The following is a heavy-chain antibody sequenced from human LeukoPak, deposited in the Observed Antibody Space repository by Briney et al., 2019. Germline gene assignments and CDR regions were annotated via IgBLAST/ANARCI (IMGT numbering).Heavy chain of an antibody. CDR2: ISSSSSTI. D-gene: IGHD4-11*01. J-gene: IGHJ4*02. CDR3: ARGGYSNHFDY. V-gene: IGHV3-48*01. Sequence: GGSLRLSCAASGFTFSSYSMNWVRQAPGKGLEWVSYISSSSSTIYYADSVKGRFTISRDNAKNSLYLQMNSLRAEDTAVYYCARGGYSNHFDYWGQGTLVTVSS. CDR1: GFTFSSYS.